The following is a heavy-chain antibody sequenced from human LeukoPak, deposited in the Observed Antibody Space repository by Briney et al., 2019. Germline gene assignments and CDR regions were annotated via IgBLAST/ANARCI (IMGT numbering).Heavy chain of an antibody. CDR1: GYTFTGYY. J-gene: IGHJ3*02. Sequence: ASVKVSCKASGYTFTGYYMHWVRQAPGQGLEWMGWINPNSGGTNYAQKLQGRVTMTTDTSTNTAYMGLRMLRSGDTALYCCARINSGYDLDAFDIWGQGTMVTVSS. CDR3: ARINSGYDLDAFDI. CDR2: INPNSGGT. V-gene: IGHV1-2*02. D-gene: IGHD5-12*01.